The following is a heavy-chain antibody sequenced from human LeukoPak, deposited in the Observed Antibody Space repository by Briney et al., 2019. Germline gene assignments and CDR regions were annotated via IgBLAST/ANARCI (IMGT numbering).Heavy chain of an antibody. CDR3: VKDQYSGSGSYPDAFDF. Sequence: PGGSLRLSCVASGFSFSIYTMTWVRQAPGMGLQWVSVISGGGSAYYADSVKGRFTVSRDNSRNAVYLQMNSLRVEDTAVYYCVKDQYSGSGSYPDAFDFWGQGTVVTVSS. CDR1: GFSFSIYT. D-gene: IGHD3-10*01. J-gene: IGHJ3*01. CDR2: ISGGGSA. V-gene: IGHV3-23*01.